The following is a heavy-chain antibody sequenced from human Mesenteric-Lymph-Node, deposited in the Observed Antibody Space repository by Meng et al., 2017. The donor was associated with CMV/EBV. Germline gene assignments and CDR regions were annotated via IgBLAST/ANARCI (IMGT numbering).Heavy chain of an antibody. CDR1: GFTFSSYW. CDR3: ARLAGGSGSYPDY. D-gene: IGHD3-10*01. Sequence: GESLKIPCAASGFTFSSYWMHWVRQAPGKGLEWVSSISSSSYIYYTDSLKGRFTISRDNAKNSVYLQMNSLRVEDTAVYYCARLAGGSGSYPDYWGQGTLVTVSS. CDR2: ISSSSYI. J-gene: IGHJ4*02. V-gene: IGHV3-21*06.